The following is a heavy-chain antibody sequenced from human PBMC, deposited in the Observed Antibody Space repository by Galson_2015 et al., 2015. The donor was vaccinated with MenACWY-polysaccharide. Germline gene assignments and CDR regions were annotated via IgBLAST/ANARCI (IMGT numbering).Heavy chain of an antibody. CDR3: ARDGGGLDP. D-gene: IGHD3-16*01. V-gene: IGHV3-11*01. Sequence: SLRLSCAASGSTFSDYYMTWLRQAPGKGLDWVSYISSSGSTVDYADSVKGRFTISRDNAKNSLYLQMSSLRAEDTAVYYCARDGGGLDPWGQGTLVTVSS. CDR2: ISSSGSTV. CDR1: GSTFSDYY. J-gene: IGHJ5*02.